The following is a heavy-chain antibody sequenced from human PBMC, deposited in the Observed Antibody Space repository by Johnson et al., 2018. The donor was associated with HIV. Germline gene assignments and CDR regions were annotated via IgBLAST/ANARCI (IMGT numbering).Heavy chain of an antibody. D-gene: IGHD2-8*02. V-gene: IGHV3-20*04. J-gene: IGHJ3*02. CDR3: AARYWPPIRAAFDM. Sequence: VQLVESGGGVVRPGGYRRLSCAASGFTFDDYDISWVRQAPGKGLEWVSSFNWNGGSTSYADSVRGRFTISRDNAKNSLYLQMNSLRAEDTAFYYCAARYWPPIRAAFDMWGQGTMVTVSS. CDR1: GFTFDDYD. CDR2: FNWNGGST.